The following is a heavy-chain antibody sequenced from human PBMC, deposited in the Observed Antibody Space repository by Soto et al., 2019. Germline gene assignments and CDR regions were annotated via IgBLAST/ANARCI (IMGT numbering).Heavy chain of an antibody. D-gene: IGHD6-19*01. V-gene: IGHV4-30-4*01. Sequence: SETLSLTCSVSGGSISSGYYYWSWIRQPPGKGLEWIGNIYYSGSTYYNPSLKSRVSISVDTSKNQFSLKLNSVTAADTAVYYCAGSRVAGRYGMDVWGQGTTVTVSS. J-gene: IGHJ6*02. CDR2: IYYSGST. CDR1: GGSISSGYYY. CDR3: AGSRVAGRYGMDV.